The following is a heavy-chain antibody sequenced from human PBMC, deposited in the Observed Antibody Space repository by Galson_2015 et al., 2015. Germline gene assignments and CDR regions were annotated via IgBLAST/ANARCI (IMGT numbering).Heavy chain of an antibody. V-gene: IGHV2-5*02. CDR3: AHRRELARSWSSIYFDH. Sequence: PALVKPTQTLTLTCTFSGFSLTTGGVGVGWIRQPPGKAPEWLALIYWDDDRRYSPSLKRRLAITKDTSKNQVVLTMTNMDPVDTATYYCAHRRELARSWSSIYFDHWGQGVLVTVSS. CDR2: IYWDDDR. CDR1: GFSLTTGGVG. D-gene: IGHD2-2*01. J-gene: IGHJ4*02.